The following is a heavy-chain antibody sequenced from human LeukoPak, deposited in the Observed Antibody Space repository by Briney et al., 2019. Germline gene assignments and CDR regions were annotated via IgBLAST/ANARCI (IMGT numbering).Heavy chain of an antibody. CDR3: ARLRRGYWYFDL. CDR1: GYSFTEYW. V-gene: IGHV5-10-1*01. J-gene: IGHJ2*01. D-gene: IGHD3-10*01. Sequence: GESLKISCQGSGYSFTEYWISWVRQMPGKGLEWMGRIDPSDSYTNYSPPFQGHVTISADKSINAAYLQWSSLKASDTAMYYCARLRRGYWYFDLWGRGTLVTVSS. CDR2: IDPSDSYT.